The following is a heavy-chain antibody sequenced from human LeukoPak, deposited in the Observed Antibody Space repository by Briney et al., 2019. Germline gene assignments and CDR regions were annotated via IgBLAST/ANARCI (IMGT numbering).Heavy chain of an antibody. CDR3: TRDLGQWLLQGIFFDY. CDR1: GYTFTSYG. Sequence: GASVKVSCKASGYTFTSYGISWVRQAPGQGPEWMGWISAYSTYNGNTNYAQKFQGRVTLTTDTSTSTAYMELRSLRSDDTAVNYCTRDLGQWLLQGIFFDYWGQGTLVTVSS. CDR2: ISAYSTYNGNT. J-gene: IGHJ4*02. D-gene: IGHD5-12*01. V-gene: IGHV1-18*01.